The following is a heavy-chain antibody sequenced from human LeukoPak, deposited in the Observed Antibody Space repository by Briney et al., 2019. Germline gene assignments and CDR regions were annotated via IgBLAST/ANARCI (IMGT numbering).Heavy chain of an antibody. D-gene: IGHD2-15*01. CDR3: ARDGGGVVVAANWYFDL. J-gene: IGHJ2*01. V-gene: IGHV4-59*12. CDR1: GGSISSYY. Sequence: SETLSLTCTVSGGSISSYYWNWIRQPPGKGLEWIGYIYSGSTNYNPSLKSRVTISVDTSKNQFSLKLSSVTAADTAVYYCARDGGGVVVAANWYFDLWGRGTLVTVSS. CDR2: IYSGST.